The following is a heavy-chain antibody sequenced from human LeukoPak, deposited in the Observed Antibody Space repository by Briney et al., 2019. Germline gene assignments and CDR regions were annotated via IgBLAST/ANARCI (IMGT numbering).Heavy chain of an antibody. CDR1: GFTFSSYG. V-gene: IGHV3-30*02. D-gene: IGHD3-10*01. J-gene: IGHJ4*02. Sequence: GGSLRLSCAASGFTFSSYGMHWVRQAPGKGLEWVAFIRYDGSNKYYADSVKGRFTISRDNSKNTLYLQMNSLRAEDTAVYYCARGLGYYFDYWGQGTLVTVSS. CDR2: IRYDGSNK. CDR3: ARGLGYYFDY.